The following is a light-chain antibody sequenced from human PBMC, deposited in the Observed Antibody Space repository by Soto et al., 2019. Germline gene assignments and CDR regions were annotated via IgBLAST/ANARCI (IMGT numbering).Light chain of an antibody. V-gene: IGLV2-14*01. CDR2: EVT. CDR3: SSKRDSSTLFV. J-gene: IGLJ1*01. CDR1: SSDVGAYNY. Sequence: QSVLTQPASVSGSPGQSITISCTGASSDVGAYNYVSWYQHHPAKVPKLLIYEVTNRPSGVSDRFSGSKSGNTASLTISWLQAEDEADYYCSSKRDSSTLFVFGTGTKVTVL.